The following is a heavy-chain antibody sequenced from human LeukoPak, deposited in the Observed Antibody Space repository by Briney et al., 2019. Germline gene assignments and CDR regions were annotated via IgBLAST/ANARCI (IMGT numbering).Heavy chain of an antibody. Sequence: PSETLSLTCTVSGGSISSYYWSWIRQPAGKGLEWIGRIYTSGSTYYNPSLKSRVTISVDTSKNQFSPKLSSVTAADTAVYYCARHGRYCSSTSCYEYYFDYWGQGTLVTVSS. CDR3: ARHGRYCSSTSCYEYYFDY. J-gene: IGHJ4*02. D-gene: IGHD2-2*01. V-gene: IGHV4-4*07. CDR1: GGSISSYY. CDR2: IYTSGST.